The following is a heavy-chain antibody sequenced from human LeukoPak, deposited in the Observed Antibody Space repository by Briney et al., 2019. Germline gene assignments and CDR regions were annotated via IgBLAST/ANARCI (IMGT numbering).Heavy chain of an antibody. J-gene: IGHJ4*02. CDR3: ARRYSSSWYGYYFDY. CDR1: GYSFTSYW. V-gene: IGHV5-51*03. D-gene: IGHD6-13*01. Sequence: PGESLKISCKGSGYSFTSYWIGWVRQMPGKGLEWMGIIYPGDSDTRYSPSFQGQVTISADKSISTAYLQWSSLKPSDTAMYYCARRYSSSWYGYYFDYWGQGTLVTVSS. CDR2: IYPGDSDT.